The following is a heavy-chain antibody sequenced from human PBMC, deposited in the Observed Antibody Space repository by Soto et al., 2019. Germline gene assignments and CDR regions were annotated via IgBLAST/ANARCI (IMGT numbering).Heavy chain of an antibody. CDR1: REGYDSSS. V-gene: IGHV1-46*02. J-gene: IGHJ4*02. D-gene: IGHD6-19*01. CDR2: INPSGGST. Sequence: SKECREGYDSSSMHSPRHATRQGLEWMGIINPSGGSTSYAQKFQGRVTMTRDTSTSTVYMELSSLRSEDTAVYYCARDSSSRTVAGTGDYWGQGTLVTVSS. CDR3: ARDSSSRTVAGTGDY.